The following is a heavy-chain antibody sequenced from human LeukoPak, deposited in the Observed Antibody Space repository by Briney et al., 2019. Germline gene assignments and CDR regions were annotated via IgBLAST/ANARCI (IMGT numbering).Heavy chain of an antibody. V-gene: IGHV3-23*01. D-gene: IGHD6-19*01. J-gene: IGHJ4*02. CDR1: GFTFSSYA. Sequence: GGSLRLSCAASGFTFSSYAMSWVRQAPGKGLEWVSAISGSGGSTYYADSVKGRFTIPRDNSKNTLYLQMNSLRAEDTAVYYCAKVSNSSGDFDYWGQGTLVTVSS. CDR2: ISGSGGST. CDR3: AKVSNSSGDFDY.